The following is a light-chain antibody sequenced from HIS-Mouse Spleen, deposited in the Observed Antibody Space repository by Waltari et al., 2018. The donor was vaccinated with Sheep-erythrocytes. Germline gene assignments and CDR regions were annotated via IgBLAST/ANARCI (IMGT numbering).Light chain of an antibody. V-gene: IGLV3-1*01. CDR3: QAWDSSTVV. J-gene: IGLJ2*01. CDR2: QDS. CDR1: KLGDKY. Sequence: SYELTQPPSVSVSPGQTASITCSGDKLGDKYACWYQQKPGQSPVLVIYQDSKRPSGSPDRVSGSNSGNTATLTISGTQAMDEADYYCQAWDSSTVVFGGGTKLTVL.